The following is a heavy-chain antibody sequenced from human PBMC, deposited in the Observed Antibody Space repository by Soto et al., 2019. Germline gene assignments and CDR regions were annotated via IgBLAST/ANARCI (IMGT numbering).Heavy chain of an antibody. CDR1: GFTFSSYG. J-gene: IGHJ4*02. Sequence: GGSLRLSCAASGFTFSSYGMHWVRQAPGKGLEWVAVIWYDGSNKYYADSVKGRFTISRDNSKNTLYLQMNSLRAEDTAVYYCARDHYYYDSSGYNYWGQGTLVTVSS. CDR2: IWYDGSNK. V-gene: IGHV3-33*01. D-gene: IGHD3-22*01. CDR3: ARDHYYYDSSGYNY.